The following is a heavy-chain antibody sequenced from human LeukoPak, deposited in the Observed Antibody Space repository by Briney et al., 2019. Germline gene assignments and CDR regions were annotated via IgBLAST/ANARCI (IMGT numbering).Heavy chain of an antibody. CDR3: AKDLLAMIVVVIPYYFDY. J-gene: IGHJ4*02. CDR2: IRYDGSNK. Sequence: PGGSLRLSCAGSGFTFSSYGMHWVRQAPGKGPEWVAFIRYDGSNKYYADSVKGRFTISRDNSKNTLYLQMNSLRAEDTAVYYCAKDLLAMIVVVIPYYFDYWGQGTLVTVSS. D-gene: IGHD3-22*01. CDR1: GFTFSSYG. V-gene: IGHV3-30*02.